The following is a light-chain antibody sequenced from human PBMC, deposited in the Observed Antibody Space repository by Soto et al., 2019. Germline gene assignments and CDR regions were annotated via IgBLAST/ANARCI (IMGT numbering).Light chain of an antibody. CDR2: GAS. CDR1: QSVSSSN. Sequence: VLTQSPGTVSLSPGERATLSCRASQSVSSSNLAWYQKKPGQAPRVLIYGASTRATGIPDRFSGSGSGTDFTLTISRLEPEDFAVYYCQQYDNSPYTFGQGTNLEIK. J-gene: IGKJ2*01. CDR3: QQYDNSPYT. V-gene: IGKV3-20*01.